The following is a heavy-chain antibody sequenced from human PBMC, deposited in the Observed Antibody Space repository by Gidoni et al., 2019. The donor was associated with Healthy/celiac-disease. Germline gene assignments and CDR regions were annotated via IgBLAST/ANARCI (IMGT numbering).Heavy chain of an antibody. J-gene: IGHJ4*02. D-gene: IGHD6-13*01. Sequence: EVQLVQSGAEVTKPGESLRISCTGSGYRFTSYWISCVLQMPGQGLEWMGRIDPSDSYTNYSPSFQGHVTISADKAISTAYLQWSSLKASDTAMYYCARHQSPAVIAAAGYWGQGTLVTVSS. CDR2: IDPSDSYT. CDR3: ARHQSPAVIAAAGY. V-gene: IGHV5-10-1*03. CDR1: GYRFTSYW.